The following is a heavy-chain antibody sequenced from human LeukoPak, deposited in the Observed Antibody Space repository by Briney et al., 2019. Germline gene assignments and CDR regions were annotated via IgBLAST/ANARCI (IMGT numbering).Heavy chain of an antibody. CDR1: GYTFTDYY. CDR2: VDPEDGET. Sequence: ASVTVSCKASGYTFTDYYMHWVPQAPGKGLEWMGRVDPEDGETIYAEKFQGRVTITADTSTDTAYMELSSLRSEDTAVYYCATERYFGWGQGTLVTVSS. J-gene: IGHJ4*02. V-gene: IGHV1-69-2*01. CDR3: ATERYFG. D-gene: IGHD3-10*01.